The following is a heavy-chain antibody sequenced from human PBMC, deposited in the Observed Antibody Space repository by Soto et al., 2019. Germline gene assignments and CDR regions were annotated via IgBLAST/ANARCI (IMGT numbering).Heavy chain of an antibody. J-gene: IGHJ4*02. CDR2: LSEKSDSR. CDR3: VKDNNWDVPG. D-gene: IGHD1-26*01. CDR1: GFRFDTNG. V-gene: IGHV3-23*01. Sequence: LRLSCEASGFRFDTNGMTWVRQAPGKGLEWVAILSEKSDSRYYAESVKGRFTVSRDNSKSTLYLEMNRLRVEDTAMYYCVKDNNWDVPGWGQGTLVTVSS.